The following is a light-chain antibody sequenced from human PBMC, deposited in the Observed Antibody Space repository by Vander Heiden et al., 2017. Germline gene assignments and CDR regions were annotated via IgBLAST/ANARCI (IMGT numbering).Light chain of an antibody. Sequence: QFVLAHPPSASGTPGPSITTSCSGSHSTLGLRTVNWYQQLPGTAPKLFIYSNKQRRSGVPDRYSGSRSCTSASLAISGLQSEDEADYYCATWDDGLSGHVLFGGGTKLTVL. CDR3: ATWDDGLSGHVL. CDR1: HSTLGLRT. V-gene: IGLV1-44*01. CDR2: SNK. J-gene: IGLJ2*01.